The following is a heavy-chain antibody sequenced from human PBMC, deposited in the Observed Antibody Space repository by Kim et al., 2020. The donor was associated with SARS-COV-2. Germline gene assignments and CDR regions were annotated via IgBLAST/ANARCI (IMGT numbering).Heavy chain of an antibody. CDR1: GFRLDDYA. CDR2: ISWNGDNR. J-gene: IGHJ6*02. D-gene: IGHD3-16*02. CDR3: ARPGDGTYPQGAYYYGLDV. Sequence: GGSLRLSCAASGFRLDDYALHWVRQPPGKGLEWVSGISWNGDNRGYADSVMGRFTISRDNAKNSLYLQMNELRPDDTALYYCARPGDGTYPQGAYYYGLDVWGQGTTVTVSS. V-gene: IGHV3-9*01.